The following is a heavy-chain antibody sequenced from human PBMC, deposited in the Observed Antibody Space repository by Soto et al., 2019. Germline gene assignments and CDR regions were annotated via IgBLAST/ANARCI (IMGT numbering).Heavy chain of an antibody. J-gene: IGHJ6*02. V-gene: IGHV4-39*01. D-gene: IGHD4-17*01. CDR3: ARYDYGDYGYYYYYGMDV. CDR2: IYYSGST. CDR1: CSSISSSSYY. Sequence: PSETLSLTCTVSCSSISSSSYYWGWIRQPPGKGLEWIGSIYYSGSTYYNPSLKSRVTISVDTSKNQFSLKLSSVTAADTVVYYCARYDYGDYGYYYYYGMDVWGQGTTVT.